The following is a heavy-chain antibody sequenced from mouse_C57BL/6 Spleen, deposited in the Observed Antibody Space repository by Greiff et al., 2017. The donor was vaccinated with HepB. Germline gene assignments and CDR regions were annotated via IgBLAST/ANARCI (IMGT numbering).Heavy chain of an antibody. V-gene: IGHV1-52*01. CDR1: GYTFTSYW. D-gene: IGHD2-2*01. Sequence: QVQLQQPGAELVRPGSSVKLSCKASGYTFTSYWLPWVKQRPIQGLEWIGNIDPSDSETHYNQKFKDKATLTVDKSSSTAYMQLSSLTSEDSAVYYCARENYGYDRYFDYWGQGTTLTVSS. J-gene: IGHJ2*01. CDR2: IDPSDSET. CDR3: ARENYGYDRYFDY.